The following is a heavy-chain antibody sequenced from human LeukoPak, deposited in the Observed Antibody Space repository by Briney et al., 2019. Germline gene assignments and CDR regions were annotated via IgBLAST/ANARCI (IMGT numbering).Heavy chain of an antibody. D-gene: IGHD3-22*01. CDR3: TAMMFDY. Sequence: GTLSLTCAVSGDSISSSNWWTWVRQAPGKGLEWVGRMKSKTDGGTTDFAAPVKGRFTISRDDSKNTLYLQMNSLKTEDTAVYYCTAMMFDYWGQGTLVTVSS. CDR1: GDSISSSNW. V-gene: IGHV3-15*01. J-gene: IGHJ4*02. CDR2: MKSKTDGGTT.